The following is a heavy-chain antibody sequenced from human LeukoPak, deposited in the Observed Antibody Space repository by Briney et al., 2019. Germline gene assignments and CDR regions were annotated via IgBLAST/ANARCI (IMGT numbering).Heavy chain of an antibody. D-gene: IGHD3-9*01. CDR1: GFTVSSNY. J-gene: IGHJ3*02. Sequence: GGSLRLSCAASGFTVSSNYMSWVRQAPGKGLEGVSVIYSGGSTYYADSVKGRFTISRDNAKNSLYLQMNSLGAEDTALYYCAKGRLRYFDWPDAFDIWGQGTMVTVSS. V-gene: IGHV3-53*05. CDR2: IYSGGST. CDR3: AKGRLRYFDWPDAFDI.